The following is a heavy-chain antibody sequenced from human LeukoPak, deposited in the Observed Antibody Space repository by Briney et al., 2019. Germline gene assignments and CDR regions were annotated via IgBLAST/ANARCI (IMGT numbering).Heavy chain of an antibody. V-gene: IGHV1-8*01. CDR3: ARGVNSSPGNWFDP. Sequence: ASVKVSCKASGDTFTSYDINWVRQAPGQGLEWMGWMNPNSGNTGYAQKFQGRVTMTRDTSISTAYMELGSVRSEDTAIYYCARGVNSSPGNWFDPWGQGTLVTVSS. CDR2: MNPNSGNT. D-gene: IGHD3-10*01. CDR1: GDTFTSYD. J-gene: IGHJ5*02.